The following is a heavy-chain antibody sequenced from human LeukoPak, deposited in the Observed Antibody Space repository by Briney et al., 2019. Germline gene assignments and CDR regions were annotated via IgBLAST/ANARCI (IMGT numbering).Heavy chain of an antibody. CDR2: IYYSGST. V-gene: IGHV4-30-4*08. CDR3: AREYSSSSYFDY. D-gene: IGHD6-6*01. Sequence: PSETLSLTCTVSGGSISSGDYYWRWIRQPPGKGLEWIGYIYYSGSTYYNPSLKSRVTISVDTSKNQFSLKLSSVTAADTAVYYCAREYSSSSYFDYWGQGTLVTVSS. J-gene: IGHJ4*02. CDR1: GGSISSGDYY.